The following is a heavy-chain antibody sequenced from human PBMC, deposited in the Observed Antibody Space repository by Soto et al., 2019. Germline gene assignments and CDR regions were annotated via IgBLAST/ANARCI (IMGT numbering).Heavy chain of an antibody. J-gene: IGHJ6*03. CDR2: MNPNSGNT. CDR3: ARRMSNPRPYYYYYMDV. V-gene: IGHV1-8*01. D-gene: IGHD4-4*01. Sequence: ASVTVSCKASGYTFTSYDINWVRQATGQGLEWMGWMNPNSGNTGYAQKFQGQVTISADKSISTAYLQWSSLKASDTAMYYCARRMSNPRPYYYYYMDVWGKGTTVTVSS. CDR1: GYTFTSYD.